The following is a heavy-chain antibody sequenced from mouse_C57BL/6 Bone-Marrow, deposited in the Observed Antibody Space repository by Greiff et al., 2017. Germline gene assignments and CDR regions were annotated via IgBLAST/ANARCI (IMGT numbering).Heavy chain of an antibody. CDR3: ARHPTVVPFDY. D-gene: IGHD1-1*01. V-gene: IGHV5-6*02. J-gene: IGHJ2*01. CDR2: ISSGSSYT. CDR1: GFTFSSYG. Sequence: EVMLVESGGDLVKPGGSLKLSCAASGFTFSSYGMSWVRQTPDKRLEWVATISSGSSYTYYPDSVKGRFTISRGNAKNTLYLQMSSLKSEDTAMYYCARHPTVVPFDYWGQGTTLTVSS.